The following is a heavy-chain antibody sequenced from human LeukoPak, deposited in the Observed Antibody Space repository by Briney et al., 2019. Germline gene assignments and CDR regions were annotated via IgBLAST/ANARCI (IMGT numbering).Heavy chain of an antibody. V-gene: IGHV1-8*01. J-gene: IGHJ4*02. Sequence: GASVKVSCKPSGYTFTRFDINWVRQAPGQGLEWMGWMNPNNGSTGYAQKFQGRVTMTSSASIRTASLELRGLTPEDTAVYYCARAFYSSASGGGNYFDFWGQGTPVTVSS. D-gene: IGHD6-6*01. CDR3: ARAFYSSASGGGNYFDF. CDR1: GYTFTRFD. CDR2: MNPNNGST.